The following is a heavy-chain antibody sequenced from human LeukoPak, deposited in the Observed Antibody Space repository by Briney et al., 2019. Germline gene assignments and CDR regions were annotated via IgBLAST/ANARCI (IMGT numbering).Heavy chain of an antibody. J-gene: IGHJ6*03. CDR3: AKESPRELRHFDWSYLYYYYYYYMDV. Sequence: GGSLRLSCAASGFTFDDYAMHWVRQAPGKGLEWVSLISGDGGSTYDADSVKGRFTISRDNSKNSLYLQMNSLRTEDTALYYCAKESPRELRHFDWSYLYYYYYYYMDVWGKGTTVTVSS. D-gene: IGHD3-9*01. CDR2: ISGDGGST. CDR1: GFTFDDYA. V-gene: IGHV3-43*02.